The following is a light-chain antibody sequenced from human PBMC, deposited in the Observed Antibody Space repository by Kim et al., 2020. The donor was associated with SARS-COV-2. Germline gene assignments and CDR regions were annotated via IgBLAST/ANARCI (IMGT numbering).Light chain of an antibody. Sequence: QSVLTQPPSVSAAPGQKVTISCSGSSSNIGNNYVSWYQHLPGTAPKVLIYDNNKRPSGIPDRFSGSKSDTSATLDITGLQTGDEADYYCGTWDSSLSAGRVFGGGTQLTVL. CDR2: DNN. CDR3: GTWDSSLSAGRV. V-gene: IGLV1-51*01. J-gene: IGLJ3*02. CDR1: SSNIGNNY.